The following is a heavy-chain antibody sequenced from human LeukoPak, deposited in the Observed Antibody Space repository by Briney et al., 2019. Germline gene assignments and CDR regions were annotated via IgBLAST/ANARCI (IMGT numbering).Heavy chain of an antibody. CDR2: IIPIFGTA. V-gene: IGHV1-69*13. D-gene: IGHD3-3*01. CDR3: ARGPYYDFWSGSDYYYYMDV. CDR1: GGTFSSYA. J-gene: IGHJ6*03. Sequence: ASVKVSCKASGGTFSSYAISWVRQAPGQGLEWMGGIIPIFGTANYAQKFQGRVTITADESTSTAYMELSSLRSEDTAVYYCARGPYYDFWSGSDYYYYMDVWGKGTTVTVSS.